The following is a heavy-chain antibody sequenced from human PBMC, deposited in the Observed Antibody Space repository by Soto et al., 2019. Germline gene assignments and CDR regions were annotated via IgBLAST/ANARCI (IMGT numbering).Heavy chain of an antibody. CDR2: TGISGRTT. V-gene: IGHV3-23*01. D-gene: IGHD1-20*01. CDR3: ATGHNTSRSFNY. CDR1: GFSVNTYA. J-gene: IGHJ4*02. Sequence: PGGSLRLSCAASGFSVNTYAMSWVRQAPGKGLEWVSTTGISGRTTYYADSVKGRFTVSRDDSQNTLDLQMSSLRAEDTAVYYCATGHNTSRSFNYWGQGTLVTVCS.